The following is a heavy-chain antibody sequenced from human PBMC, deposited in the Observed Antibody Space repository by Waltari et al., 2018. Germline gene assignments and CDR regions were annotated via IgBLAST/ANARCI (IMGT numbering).Heavy chain of an antibody. CDR2: IYTSGST. Sequence: QVQLQESGPGLVKPSQTLSLTCTVSGGSISSGSYYWSWIRQPAGKGLEWIGYIYTSGSTNYTPSLKSRVTISVDTSKNQFSLKLSSVTAADTAVYYCASRLGYCSGGSCYGMDVWGQGTTVTVSS. D-gene: IGHD2-15*01. CDR3: ASRLGYCSGGSCYGMDV. CDR1: GGSISSGSYY. V-gene: IGHV4-61*09. J-gene: IGHJ6*02.